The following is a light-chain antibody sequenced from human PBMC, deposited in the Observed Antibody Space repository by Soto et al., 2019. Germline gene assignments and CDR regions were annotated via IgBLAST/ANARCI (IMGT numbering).Light chain of an antibody. CDR3: AAWDDSLNGRV. Sequence: QSVLTQPPSASGTPGQRVTISCSGSNSNIGSNTVNWYQQLPRTAPKLLIYYDNLRPSGVPDRISGSKSGTSASLAISGLQSDDEADYYCAAWDDSLNGRVFGTGTKVTVL. CDR2: YDN. V-gene: IGLV1-44*01. J-gene: IGLJ1*01. CDR1: NSNIGSNT.